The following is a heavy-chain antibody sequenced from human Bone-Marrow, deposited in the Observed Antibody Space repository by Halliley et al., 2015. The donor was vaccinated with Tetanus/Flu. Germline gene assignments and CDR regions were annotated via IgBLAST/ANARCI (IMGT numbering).Heavy chain of an antibody. J-gene: IGHJ4*02. D-gene: IGHD3-22*01. V-gene: IGHV3-72*01. CDR3: GRTLDYDGRGYYPDY. Sequence: RNKAHSYPPEYAASVKGRFASSRDDSENSLFLDMNSLKTEDTAVYYCGRTLDYDGRGYYPDYWGQGTLVTVSS. CDR2: RNKAHSYPP.